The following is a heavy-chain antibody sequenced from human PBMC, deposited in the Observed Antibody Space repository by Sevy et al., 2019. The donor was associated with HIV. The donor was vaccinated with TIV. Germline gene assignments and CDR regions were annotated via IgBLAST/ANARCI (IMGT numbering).Heavy chain of an antibody. V-gene: IGHV1-2*06. J-gene: IGHJ6*02. CDR1: GYTFTGYY. CDR3: ARGAYCSSTSCYTYYYYGMDV. D-gene: IGHD2-2*02. CDR2: INPNSGGT. Sequence: ASVKVSCKASGYTFTGYYMHWVRQAPGQGLEWMGRINPNSGGTNYAQKFQGRVTMTRETSISTAYMELSRLRSDDTAVYYCARGAYCSSTSCYTYYYYGMDVWGQGTTVTVSS.